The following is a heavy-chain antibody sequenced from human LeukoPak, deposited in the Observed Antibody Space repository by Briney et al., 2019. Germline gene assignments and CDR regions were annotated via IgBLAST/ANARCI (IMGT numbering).Heavy chain of an antibody. CDR1: GYTFTSYD. CDR2: MNPNSGNT. Sequence: GASVKVSCKASGYTFTSYDINWVRQATGQGLEWMGWMNPNSGNTGYAQKFQGRVTMTRNTFISTAYMELSSLRSEDTAVYYCARGFKRYSGSLLGYWGQGTLVTVSS. J-gene: IGHJ4*02. CDR3: ARGFKRYSGSLLGY. V-gene: IGHV1-8*01. D-gene: IGHD1-26*01.